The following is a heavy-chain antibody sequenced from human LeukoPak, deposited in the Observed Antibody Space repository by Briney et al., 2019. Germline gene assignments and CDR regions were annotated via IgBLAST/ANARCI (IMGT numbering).Heavy chain of an antibody. D-gene: IGHD3-10*01. CDR1: GFTFSTYG. CDR2: ISYDGRNK. CDR3: AKDGDYYGSGSKGCYFDY. J-gene: IGHJ4*02. Sequence: PGGSLRLSCAASGFTFSTYGMHWVRQAPGKGLEWVAVISYDGRNKYYPDSVKGRFTFTKDNSKNTLYLQMNSLRAEDTAVYYCAKDGDYYGSGSKGCYFDYWGQGTLVTVSS. V-gene: IGHV3-30*18.